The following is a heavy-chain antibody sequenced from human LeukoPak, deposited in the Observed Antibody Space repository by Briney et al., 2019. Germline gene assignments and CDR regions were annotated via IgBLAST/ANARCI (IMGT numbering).Heavy chain of an antibody. CDR2: LSSSRTYI. CDR1: GFTFSSYS. V-gene: IGHV3-21*01. D-gene: IGHD6-13*01. J-gene: IGHJ4*02. CDR3: ARDLAAALDY. Sequence: GGSLRLSCAASGFTFSSYSLNWVRQAPGKGLEWVSSLSSSRTYIYYADSVKGRFTISRDNAKNSLYLQMNSLRAEDTAVYYCARDLAAALDYWGQGTLVTVSS.